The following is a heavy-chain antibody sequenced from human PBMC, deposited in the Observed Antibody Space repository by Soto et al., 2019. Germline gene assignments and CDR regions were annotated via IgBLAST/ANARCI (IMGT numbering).Heavy chain of an antibody. J-gene: IGHJ4*02. CDR1: GYIFANFW. Sequence: EVQLVQSGAEVKKPGESLKISCKGSGYIFANFWIGWVRQMPGKGLEWMGIIYPGDSDARYSPSFRGQVTISADKSTNTAFLQWNSLKASDTAMYYCARRGSKDRDPHYLDYWGQGTLVTVSS. CDR3: ARRGSKDRDPHYLDY. D-gene: IGHD6-6*01. V-gene: IGHV5-51*01. CDR2: IYPGDSDA.